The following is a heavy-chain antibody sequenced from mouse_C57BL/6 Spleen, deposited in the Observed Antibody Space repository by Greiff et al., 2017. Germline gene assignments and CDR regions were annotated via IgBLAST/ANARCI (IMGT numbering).Heavy chain of an antibody. CDR2: ISSGSSTI. CDR1: GFTFSDYG. Sequence: EVQLVESGGGLVKPEGSLKLSCAASGFTFSDYGMHWVRQAPEKGLEWVAYISSGSSTISYADTVKGRFTISGDNAKNTLFLQMTSRRSEDTAMYYCAKAGSYYAMDYWGQGTSVTVSS. CDR3: AKAGSYYAMDY. V-gene: IGHV5-17*01. D-gene: IGHD4-1*01. J-gene: IGHJ4*01.